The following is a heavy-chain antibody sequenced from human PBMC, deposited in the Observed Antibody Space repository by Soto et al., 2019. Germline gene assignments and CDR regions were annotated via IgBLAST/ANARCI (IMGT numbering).Heavy chain of an antibody. D-gene: IGHD3-22*01. V-gene: IGHV3-48*03. J-gene: IGHJ4*02. CDR1: GFTFSSYE. CDR3: ARELYDSSGYYQVDFDY. CDR2: ISSSGSTI. Sequence: EVQLVESGGGLVQPGGSLRLSCAASGFTFSSYEMNWVRQAPGKGLEWVSYISSSGSTIYYADSVKGRLTISRDNAKNSLYLQMNSLRAEDTAVYYCARELYDSSGYYQVDFDYWGQGTLVTVSS.